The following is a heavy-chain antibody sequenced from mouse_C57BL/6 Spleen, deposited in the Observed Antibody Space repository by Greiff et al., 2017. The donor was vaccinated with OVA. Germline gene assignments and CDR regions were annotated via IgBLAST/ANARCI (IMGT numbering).Heavy chain of an antibody. Sequence: VHLVESGAELVRPGPSVKMSCKASGYTFTNYWIGWAKQRPGHGLEWIGDIYPGGGYTNYNEKFKGKATLTADKSSSTAYMQFSSLTSEDSAIYYCARERSNYEDAMDYWGQGTSVTVSS. CDR3: ARERSNYEDAMDY. CDR2: IYPGGGYT. D-gene: IGHD2-5*01. CDR1: GYTFTNYW. J-gene: IGHJ4*01. V-gene: IGHV1-63*01.